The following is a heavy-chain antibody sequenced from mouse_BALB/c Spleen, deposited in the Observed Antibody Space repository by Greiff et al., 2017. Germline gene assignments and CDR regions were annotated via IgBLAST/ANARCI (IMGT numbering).Heavy chain of an antibody. CDR1: GFTFSSYG. D-gene: IGHD4-1*01. CDR2: ISSGGSYT. Sequence: EVKLMESGGDLVKPGGSLKLSCAASGFTFSSYGMSWVRQTPDKRLEWVATISSGGSYTYYPESVKERFTISRDNAKNTLYLQMSSLKYEETAMYYCARLGRHFDEWGQGTTLTVSA. CDR3: ARLGRHFDE. V-gene: IGHV5-6*01. J-gene: IGHJ2*01.